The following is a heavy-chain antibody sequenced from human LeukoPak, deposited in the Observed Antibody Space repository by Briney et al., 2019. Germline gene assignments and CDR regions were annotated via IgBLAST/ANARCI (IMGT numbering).Heavy chain of an antibody. D-gene: IGHD6-13*01. V-gene: IGHV4-30-4*08. CDR2: IHYRGRT. CDR1: GGSISDEDYS. J-gene: IGHJ4*02. CDR3: ARGNSSSWPLDY. Sequence: PSQTLSLTCTVSGGSISDEDYSWNWIRQSPGKVLEWIGYIHYRGRTYYNPSLKSRVTISVDTSKNQFSLNLNSVTAADTAVYYCARGNSSSWPLDYWGQGTLVTVSS.